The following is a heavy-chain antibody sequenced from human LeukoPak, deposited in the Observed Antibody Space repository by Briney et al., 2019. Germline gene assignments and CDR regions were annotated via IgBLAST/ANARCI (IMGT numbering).Heavy chain of an antibody. Sequence: SETLSLTCAVYGGSFSGYYWSWIRQPPGKGLEWIGEINHSGSTNYNPSLKSRVTISVDTSKNQFSLKLSFVTAADTAVYYCARLATVEMATILAYWGQGTLVTVSS. D-gene: IGHD5-24*01. CDR1: GGSFSGYY. J-gene: IGHJ4*02. CDR2: INHSGST. CDR3: ARLATVEMATILAY. V-gene: IGHV4-34*01.